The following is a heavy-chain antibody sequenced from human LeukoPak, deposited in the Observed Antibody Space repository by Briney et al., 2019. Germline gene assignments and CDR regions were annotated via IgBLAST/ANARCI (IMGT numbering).Heavy chain of an antibody. D-gene: IGHD3-16*01. CDR1: GFTFDDYG. V-gene: IGHV3-20*04. J-gene: IGHJ6*03. CDR3: ARDRWGTMDV. Sequence: GGSLRLSCADSGFTFDDYGMSWVRQAPGKGLEWVSGINWNGGSTGYADSVRGRFTTSRDNAKNSLYLQMNSLRAEDTALYYCARDRWGTMDVWGKGTTVTVSS. CDR2: INWNGGST.